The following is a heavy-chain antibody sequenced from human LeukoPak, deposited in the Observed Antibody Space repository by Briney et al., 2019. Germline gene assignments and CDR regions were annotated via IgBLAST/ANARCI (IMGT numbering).Heavy chain of an antibody. CDR3: ARVNEYQLLSTYWYFDL. Sequence: ASVKVSCKASGYTFTSYYMHWVRQAPGQGLEWVGIINPSGGSTSYAQKFQGRVTMTRDTSTSTVYMELSSLRSEDTAVYYCARVNEYQLLSTYWYFDLWGRGTLVTVSS. J-gene: IGHJ2*01. V-gene: IGHV1-46*03. CDR1: GYTFTSYY. D-gene: IGHD2-2*01. CDR2: INPSGGST.